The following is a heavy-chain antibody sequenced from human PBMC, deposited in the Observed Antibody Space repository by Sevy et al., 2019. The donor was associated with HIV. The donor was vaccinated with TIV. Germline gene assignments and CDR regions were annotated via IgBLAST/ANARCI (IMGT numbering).Heavy chain of an antibody. CDR3: ARVPTYYFGSGTYFDY. J-gene: IGHJ4*02. Sequence: ASVKVSCKASGYTFSSNGIAWVRQAPGQGLQWMGWIGVYNGNSNYEQNLRDRVTMTTDTSTSTAYMELKSLRSDDTAVYYCARVPTYYFGSGTYFDYWGQGTLVTVSS. V-gene: IGHV1-18*01. CDR1: GYTFSSNG. D-gene: IGHD3-10*01. CDR2: IGVYNGNS.